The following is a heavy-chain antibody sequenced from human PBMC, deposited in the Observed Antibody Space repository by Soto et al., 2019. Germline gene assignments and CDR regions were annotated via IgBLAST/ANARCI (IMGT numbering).Heavy chain of an antibody. J-gene: IGHJ3*02. D-gene: IGHD6-6*01. Sequence: QVQLQQWGAGLLKPSETLSLTCAVYGGSFSGYYWSWIRQPPGKGLEWIGEINHSGSTNYNPSLKSRVTISVDTSKNQFSLKLSSVTAADTAVYYCARTYFGIAARRVPWKAFDIWGQGTMVTVSS. CDR3: ARTYFGIAARRVPWKAFDI. V-gene: IGHV4-34*01. CDR2: INHSGST. CDR1: GGSFSGYY.